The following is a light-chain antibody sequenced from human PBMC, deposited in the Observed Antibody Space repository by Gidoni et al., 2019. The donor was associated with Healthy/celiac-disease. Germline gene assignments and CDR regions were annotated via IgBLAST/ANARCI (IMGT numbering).Light chain of an antibody. Sequence: QSVLTQPPSVSAAPAQKVTISCSGSSSNIGNNYVSWYQQLPGTAPKLLIYDNNKRPSGIPDRFSGSKSGTSATLGITGLQTGDEADYYCGTWDSSLSAGPVVFGGGTKLTVL. CDR1: SSNIGNNY. CDR3: GTWDSSLSAGPVV. J-gene: IGLJ2*01. CDR2: DNN. V-gene: IGLV1-51*01.